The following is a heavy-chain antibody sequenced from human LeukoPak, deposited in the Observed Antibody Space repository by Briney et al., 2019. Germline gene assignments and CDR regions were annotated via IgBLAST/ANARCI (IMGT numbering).Heavy chain of an antibody. CDR1: GFTFSSYW. V-gene: IGHV3-7*01. CDR2: IKQDGSEK. Sequence: GGSLRLSCAASGFTFSSYWMSWDRQAPGKGLEWVANIKQDGSEKYYVDSVKGRFTISRDNAKNSLYLQMNSLRAEDTAVYYCARAAFIADFDYWGQGTLVTVSS. J-gene: IGHJ4*02. CDR3: ARAAFIADFDY. D-gene: IGHD6-13*01.